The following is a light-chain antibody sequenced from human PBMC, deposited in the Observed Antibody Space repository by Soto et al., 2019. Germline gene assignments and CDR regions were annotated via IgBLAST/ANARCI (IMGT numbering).Light chain of an antibody. CDR1: QSIISY. V-gene: IGKV1-39*01. Sequence: DIQMTQSPSSLSASVGDRVTITCRASQSIISYLNWYQQKPGKAPKLLIYAASSLQSGVPSRFSGSGFGTDFTLTISSLQPEDFATYYCQQSYSTPLTFGGGTKVDIK. CDR3: QQSYSTPLT. J-gene: IGKJ4*01. CDR2: AAS.